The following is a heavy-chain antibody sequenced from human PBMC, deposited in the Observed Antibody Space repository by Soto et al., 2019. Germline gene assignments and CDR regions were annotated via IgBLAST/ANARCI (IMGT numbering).Heavy chain of an antibody. CDR1: GLTFRSYW. D-gene: IGHD1-1*01. J-gene: IGHJ4*02. CDR3: VRYNWNDAGY. V-gene: IGHV3-74*01. Sequence: EVQLVESGGGLVKPGGSLRLSCAASGLTFRSYWMTWVRKTPEKGLVWVSRINIDGSNTNYAESVKGRFTISRDNAKNTLYLQMNSLRAEDTAVYYCVRYNWNDAGYWGQGTLVTVSS. CDR2: INIDGSNT.